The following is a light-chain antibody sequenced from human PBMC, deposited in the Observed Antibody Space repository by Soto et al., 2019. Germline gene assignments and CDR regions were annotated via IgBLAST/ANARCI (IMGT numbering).Light chain of an antibody. J-gene: IGLJ2*01. CDR3: LLAYSGARV. CDR1: TGAVTSGHF. Sequence: QTVVTQEPSLTVSPGGTVTLTCGSSTGAVTSGHFPFWFQQKPGQAPRALIDDTNTQPSWTPARFSGSLLGGKAALTLSGAQPEDEADYYCLLAYSGARVFGGGTKLTVL. CDR2: DTN. V-gene: IGLV7-46*01.